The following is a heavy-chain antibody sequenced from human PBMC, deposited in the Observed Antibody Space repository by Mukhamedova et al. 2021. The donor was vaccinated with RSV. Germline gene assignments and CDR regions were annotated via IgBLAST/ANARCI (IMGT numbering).Heavy chain of an antibody. V-gene: IGHV4-34*01. CDR3: ARIKIFGVPTD. D-gene: IGHD3-3*01. Sequence: NPSLKSRVTISVDTSKNQFSLKLSSVTAADTAVYYCARIKIFGVPTDWGQGTLVTVSS. J-gene: IGHJ4*02.